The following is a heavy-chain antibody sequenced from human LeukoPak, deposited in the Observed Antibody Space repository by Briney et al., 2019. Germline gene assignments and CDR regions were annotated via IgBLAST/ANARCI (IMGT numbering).Heavy chain of an antibody. V-gene: IGHV3-23*01. J-gene: IGHJ3*02. CDR3: AKGYCSGGSCYHDAFDI. CDR2: ISGSDGST. Sequence: PGGSLRLSCAASGFTFSSYAMSWVRQAPGKGLEWVSTISGSDGSTYYADSVKGRFTISRDNSKSTLYLQMNSLRAEDTAIYYCAKGYCSGGSCYHDAFDIWGQGTMVTVSS. D-gene: IGHD2-15*01. CDR1: GFTFSSYA.